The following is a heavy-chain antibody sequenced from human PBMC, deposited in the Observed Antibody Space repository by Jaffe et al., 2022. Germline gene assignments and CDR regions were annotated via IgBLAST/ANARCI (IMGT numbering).Heavy chain of an antibody. V-gene: IGHV4-61*02. CDR1: GGSISSGSYY. D-gene: IGHD2-2*01. CDR3: ARETDKIVLAYQYYFDY. CDR2: IYTSGST. Sequence: QVQLQESGPGLVKPSQTLSLTCTVSGGSISSGSYYWSWIRQPAGKGLEWIGRIYTSGSTNYNPSLKSRVTISVDTSKNQFSLKLSSVTAADTAVYYCARETDKIVLAYQYYFDYWGQGTLVTVSS. J-gene: IGHJ4*02.